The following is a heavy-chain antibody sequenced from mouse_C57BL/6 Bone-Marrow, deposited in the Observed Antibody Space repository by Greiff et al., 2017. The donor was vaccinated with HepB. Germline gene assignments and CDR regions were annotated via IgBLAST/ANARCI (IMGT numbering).Heavy chain of an antibody. CDR3: TRSPLWGWYFDV. CDR1: GYTFTDYE. Sequence: VQLKESGAELVRPGASVTLSCKASGYTFTDYEMHWVKQTPVHGLEWIGAIDPETGGTAYNQKFKGKAILTADKSSSTAYMELRSLTSEDSAVYYCTRSPLWGWYFDVWGTGTTVTVSS. J-gene: IGHJ1*03. V-gene: IGHV1-15*01. D-gene: IGHD1-1*02. CDR2: IDPETGGT.